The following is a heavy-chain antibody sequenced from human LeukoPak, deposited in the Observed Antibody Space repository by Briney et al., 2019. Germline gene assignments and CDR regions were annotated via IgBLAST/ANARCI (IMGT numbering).Heavy chain of an antibody. J-gene: IGHJ4*02. Sequence: GGSLRLSCAASGFTFSSYGMHWVRQAPGKGLEWVAVISYDGSNKYYADSVKGRFTISRDNSKNTLYLQMNSLRAEDTAVYYCAKAKNSGYDSSDYWGQGTLVTVSS. V-gene: IGHV3-30*18. D-gene: IGHD5-12*01. CDR1: GFTFSSYG. CDR2: ISYDGSNK. CDR3: AKAKNSGYDSSDY.